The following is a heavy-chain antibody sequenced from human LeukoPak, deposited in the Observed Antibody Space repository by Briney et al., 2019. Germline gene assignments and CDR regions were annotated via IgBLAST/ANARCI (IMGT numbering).Heavy chain of an antibody. CDR2: IYYSGST. J-gene: IGHJ4*02. V-gene: IGHV4-59*01. CDR3: ARFAYDSGNLDF. CDR1: GGSFSGYY. D-gene: IGHD3-10*01. Sequence: SETLSLTCAVYGGSFSGYYWSWIRQPPGKGLEWIGYIYYSGSTKYNPSLESRVTISADTSKNQFSLNLRFVTTADTAIYYCARFAYDSGNLDFWGQGTLVTVSS.